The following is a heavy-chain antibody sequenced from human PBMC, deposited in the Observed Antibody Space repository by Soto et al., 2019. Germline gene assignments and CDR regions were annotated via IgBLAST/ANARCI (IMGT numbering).Heavy chain of an antibody. V-gene: IGHV1-8*01. CDR2: MNPNSGNT. J-gene: IGHJ3*02. CDR3: AREQGLNSGPADAFDI. CDR1: GYTFTSYD. Sequence: ASVKVSCKASGYTFTSYDINWVRQATGQGIEWMGWMNPNSGNTGYAQKFQGRVTMTRNTSISTAYMELSSLRSEDTAVYYCAREQGLNSGPADAFDIWGQGTMVTVSS. D-gene: IGHD6-19*01.